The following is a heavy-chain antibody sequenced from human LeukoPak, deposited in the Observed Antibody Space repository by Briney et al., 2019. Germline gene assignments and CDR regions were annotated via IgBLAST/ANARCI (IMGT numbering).Heavy chain of an antibody. D-gene: IGHD3-22*01. CDR3: ARSPRVYDSSGHLHDAFDL. V-gene: IGHV3-74*01. J-gene: IGHJ3*01. CDR1: GSTFSSYR. Sequence: AGSLRLSCAASGSTFSSYRIYWVRKVPGKGLEWLSFMKSYGTNTGYADPVKGRFTVSRDNAKNTLYLEMNSLGGEDTAVYYCARSPRVYDSSGHLHDAFDLWGQGTMVTVSS. CDR2: MKSYGTNT.